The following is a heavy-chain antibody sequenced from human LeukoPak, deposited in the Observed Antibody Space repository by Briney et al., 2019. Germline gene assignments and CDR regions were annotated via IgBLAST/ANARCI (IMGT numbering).Heavy chain of an antibody. CDR3: ARVWFAYCGGDCLNP. D-gene: IGHD2-21*02. V-gene: IGHV4-30-4*01. Sequence: SSQTLSLTCTVSGGSISSGDYYWSWIRQPPGKGLEWIGYIYYSGSTYYNPFLKSRVTISVDTSKNQFSLKLSSVTAADTAVYYCARVWFAYCGGDCLNPWGQGTLVTVSS. CDR2: IYYSGST. J-gene: IGHJ5*02. CDR1: GGSISSGDYY.